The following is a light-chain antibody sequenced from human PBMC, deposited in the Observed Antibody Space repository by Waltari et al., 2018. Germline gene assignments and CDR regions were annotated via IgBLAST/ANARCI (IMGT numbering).Light chain of an antibody. J-gene: IGLJ3*02. CDR2: DVD. V-gene: IGLV2-14*03. Sequence: QSALTQPASVSGSTGQSITISCTATSSDVISDNHVSWYQQNPGKAPKVMIYDVDNRPSGVSNRFSGSRSGNTASLTISGLQAEDEADYYCSSYTSSSTWVFGGGTRLTVL. CDR1: SSDVISDNH. CDR3: SSYTSSSTWV.